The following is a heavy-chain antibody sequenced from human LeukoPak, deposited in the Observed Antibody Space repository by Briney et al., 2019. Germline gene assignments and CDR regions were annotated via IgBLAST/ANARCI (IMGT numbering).Heavy chain of an antibody. J-gene: IGHJ6*03. CDR3: ARADIVVVPPYMDV. D-gene: IGHD2-2*01. V-gene: IGHV3-30*02. CDR2: IHYDGSDK. CDR1: GFTFSNYG. Sequence: PGGSLRLSCATSGFTFSNYGMHWVRQAPGKGLEWVAFIHYDGSDKYYADSVKGRFTISRDNAKNSLYLQMNSLRAEDTAVYYCARADIVVVPPYMDVWGKGTTVTVSS.